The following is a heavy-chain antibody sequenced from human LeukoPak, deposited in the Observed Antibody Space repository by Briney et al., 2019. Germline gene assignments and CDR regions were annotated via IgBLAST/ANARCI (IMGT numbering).Heavy chain of an antibody. CDR1: GGSISSYY. J-gene: IGHJ4*02. V-gene: IGHV4-59*01. CDR2: VYYSGTT. CDR3: ARSIYNDQGTFDY. Sequence: SETLSLTCTVSGGSISSYYWTWIRQPPGKGLEWIANVYYSGTTNIHPSLKSRLIVSLDMSKNKFSLNLTSVTAADTAVYYCARSIYNDQGTFDYWGQGAPVTVSS. D-gene: IGHD3-16*02.